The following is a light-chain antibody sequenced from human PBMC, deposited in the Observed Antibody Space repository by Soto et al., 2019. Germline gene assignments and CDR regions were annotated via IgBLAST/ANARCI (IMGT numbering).Light chain of an antibody. J-gene: IGKJ4*01. CDR3: QQYYSTPF. Sequence: IVMTQSPDSLAVSLGERATINCKSSQSVLYSSNNKNYLAWYQQKPGQPPKLLIYWASTRESVVPDRFSGSGSGTDFTLTISSLQAEEVAVYYCQQYYSTPFFGGGTKVEIK. V-gene: IGKV4-1*01. CDR1: QSVLYSSNNKNY. CDR2: WAS.